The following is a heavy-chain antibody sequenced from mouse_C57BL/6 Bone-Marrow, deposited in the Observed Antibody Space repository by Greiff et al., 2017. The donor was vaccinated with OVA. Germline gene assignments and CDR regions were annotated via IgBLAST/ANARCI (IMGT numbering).Heavy chain of an antibody. CDR2: ISSGSSTI. J-gene: IGHJ3*01. Sequence: EVKLMESGGGLVKPGGSLKLSCAASGFTFSDYGMHWVRQAPEKGLEWVAYISSGSSTIYYADTVKGRFTISRDNAKNTLFLQMTSLRSEDTAMYYCARGKLVFAYWGQGTLVTVSA. CDR3: ARGKLVFAY. CDR1: GFTFSDYG. D-gene: IGHD4-1*01. V-gene: IGHV5-17*01.